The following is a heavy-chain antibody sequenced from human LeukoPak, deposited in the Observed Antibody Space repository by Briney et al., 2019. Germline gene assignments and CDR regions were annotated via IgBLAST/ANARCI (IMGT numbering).Heavy chain of an antibody. J-gene: IGHJ4*02. V-gene: IGHV4-59*01. CDR1: GGSISSYY. Sequence: SETLSLTCTVSGGSISSYYWSWIRQPPGKGLEWIGYIYYSGSTNYNPSLKGRVTISVDTSKNQFSLKLSSVTAADTAVYYCARDLVGHFDYWGQGTLVTVSS. CDR3: ARDLVGHFDY. D-gene: IGHD2-15*01. CDR2: IYYSGST.